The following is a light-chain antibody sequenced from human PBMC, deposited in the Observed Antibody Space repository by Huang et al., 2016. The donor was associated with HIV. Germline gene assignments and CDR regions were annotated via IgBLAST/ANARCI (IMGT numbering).Light chain of an antibody. CDR3: QQSYSTPPWT. Sequence: DIQMTQSPSSLSASVGDRVTITCRASQSISSYLNWYQQQPGKAPKLLIYAASSLQSGVPSRFSGSGSGTDFTLTSSSLQPEDFATYYCQQSYSTPPWTFGQGTKVEIK. V-gene: IGKV1-39*01. CDR2: AAS. J-gene: IGKJ1*01. CDR1: QSISSY.